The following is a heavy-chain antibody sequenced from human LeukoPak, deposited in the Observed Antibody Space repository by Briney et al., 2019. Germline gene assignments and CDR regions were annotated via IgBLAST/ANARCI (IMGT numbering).Heavy chain of an antibody. Sequence: GGSLRLSCAASGFTVSSNYMSWVRQAPGKGLEWVSVIYSGGSTYYADSVKGRFTISRDNSKNTLYLQMNSLRAEDTAVYYCAGLAVRWLGTEYFDYWGQGTRVTVSS. CDR3: AGLAVRWLGTEYFDY. D-gene: IGHD6-19*01. V-gene: IGHV3-53*01. CDR2: IYSGGST. J-gene: IGHJ4*02. CDR1: GFTVSSNY.